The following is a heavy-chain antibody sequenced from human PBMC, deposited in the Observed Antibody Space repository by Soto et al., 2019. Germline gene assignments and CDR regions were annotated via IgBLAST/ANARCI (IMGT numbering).Heavy chain of an antibody. D-gene: IGHD1-1*01. CDR1: GGSISSYY. CDR3: ARDSTGMPPTYYYYGMDV. Sequence: SETLSLTCTVSGGSISSYYWSWIRQPPGKGLEWIGYIYYSGSTNYNPSLKSRVTISVDTSKNQFSLKLSSVTAADTAVYYCARDSTGMPPTYYYYGMDVWGQGTTVTVSS. V-gene: IGHV4-59*01. J-gene: IGHJ6*02. CDR2: IYYSGST.